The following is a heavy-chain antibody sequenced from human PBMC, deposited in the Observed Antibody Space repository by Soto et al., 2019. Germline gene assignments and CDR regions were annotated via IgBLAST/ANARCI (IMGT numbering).Heavy chain of an antibody. D-gene: IGHD2-2*01. V-gene: IGHV4-39*01. Sequence: SETLSLTCTVSGGSISSSSYYWGWIRQPPGKGLEWIGSIYYSGSTYYNPSLKSRVTISVDTSKNQFSLKLSSVTAADTAVYYCARLKGYCSSTSCPNWFDPWGQGTLVTVSS. CDR2: IYYSGST. CDR1: GGSISSSSYY. J-gene: IGHJ5*02. CDR3: ARLKGYCSSTSCPNWFDP.